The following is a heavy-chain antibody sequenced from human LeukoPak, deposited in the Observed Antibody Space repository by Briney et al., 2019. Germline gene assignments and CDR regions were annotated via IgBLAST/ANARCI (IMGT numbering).Heavy chain of an antibody. V-gene: IGHV4-59*11. CDR1: GGSISSHY. CDR2: IYYDGTT. Sequence: PSETLSLTCTVSGGSISSHYWSWIRQPPGKGLEWIGYIYYDGTTNYNPSLRGRVTISVDTSKNQFSLNLKSVTAADTAVYYCARDSGGQYGSGNIWFDPWGQGTLVTVSS. CDR3: ARDSGGQYGSGNIWFDP. D-gene: IGHD3-10*01. J-gene: IGHJ5*02.